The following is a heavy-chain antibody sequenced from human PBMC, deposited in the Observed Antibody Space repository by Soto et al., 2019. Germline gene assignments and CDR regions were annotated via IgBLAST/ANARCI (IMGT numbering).Heavy chain of an antibody. CDR3: ASLGRHG. J-gene: IGHJ6*02. D-gene: IGHD3-16*01. CDR2: INPGGSEK. Sequence: GGSLRLSCVASGFSFSDSWMDWVRQAPGKGPEWVANINPGGSEKNYVDSVKGRFTISRDNAKNSLFLQMNNQRAEDTAVYYGASLGRHGWGQGTTVTVSS. CDR1: GFSFSDSW. V-gene: IGHV3-7*01.